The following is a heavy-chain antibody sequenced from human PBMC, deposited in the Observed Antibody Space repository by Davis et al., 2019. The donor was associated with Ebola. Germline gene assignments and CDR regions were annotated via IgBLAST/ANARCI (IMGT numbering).Heavy chain of an antibody. J-gene: IGHJ6*02. CDR2: INSDGSST. Sequence: ESLKISCASSGFTFSSYWMHWVRQAPGKGLVWVSRINSDGSSTSYADSVKGRFPISRDNAKNTLYLQMNSLRAEDTAVYYCARDFWAYDSSVLFYYYGMDVWGQGTTVTVSS. D-gene: IGHD3-22*01. V-gene: IGHV3-74*01. CDR1: GFTFSSYW. CDR3: ARDFWAYDSSVLFYYYGMDV.